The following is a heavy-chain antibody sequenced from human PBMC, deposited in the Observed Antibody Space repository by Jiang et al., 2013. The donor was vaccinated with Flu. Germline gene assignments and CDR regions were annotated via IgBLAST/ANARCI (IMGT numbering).Heavy chain of an antibody. D-gene: IGHD2-15*01. Sequence: QTLTVTCTFSGFSLSTSGEGXGWIRQPPGKALEWLALIYWDDDKRYSPSLKSRLTITKDTSKNQVVLTMTDMDPVDTATYYCAHRVAPSYYYYYFGMDVWGKGTTVTVSS. V-gene: IGHV2-5*02. J-gene: IGHJ6*04. CDR2: IYWDDDK. CDR1: GFSLSTSGEG. CDR3: AHRVAPSYYYYYFGMDV.